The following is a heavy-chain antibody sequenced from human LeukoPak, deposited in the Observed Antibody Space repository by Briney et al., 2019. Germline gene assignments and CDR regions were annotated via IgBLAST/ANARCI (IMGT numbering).Heavy chain of an antibody. CDR2: ISWNSGSI. CDR3: ARDGGSSRHPPHFDY. Sequence: GGSLRLSCAASGFTFDDYAMHWVRQAPGKGLEWVSGISWNSGSIGYADSVKGRFTISRDNAKNSLYLQMNSLRAEDTAVYYCARDGGSSRHPPHFDYWGQGTLVTVSS. J-gene: IGHJ4*02. V-gene: IGHV3-9*01. D-gene: IGHD6-13*01. CDR1: GFTFDDYA.